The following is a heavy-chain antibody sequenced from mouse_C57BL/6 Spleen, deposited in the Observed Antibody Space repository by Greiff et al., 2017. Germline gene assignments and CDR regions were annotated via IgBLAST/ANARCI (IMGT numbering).Heavy chain of an antibody. D-gene: IGHD2-2*01. V-gene: IGHV5-9*01. Sequence: VQLQESGGGLVKPGGSLKLSCAASGFTFSSYTMSWVRQTPEKRLEWVATISGGGGNTYYPDSVKGRFTISRDNAKNTLYLQMSSLRSEDTALYYCARQGGYDVWGTGTTVTVSS. CDR2: ISGGGGNT. CDR1: GFTFSSYT. CDR3: ARQGGYDV. J-gene: IGHJ1*03.